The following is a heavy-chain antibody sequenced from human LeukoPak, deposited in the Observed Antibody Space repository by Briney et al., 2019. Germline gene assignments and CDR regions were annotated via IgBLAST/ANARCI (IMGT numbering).Heavy chain of an antibody. J-gene: IGHJ6*02. CDR2: ISSSSSYI. V-gene: IGHV3-21*01. Sequence: GGSLRLSCAASGFTFSSHSMNWVRQAPGKGLEWVSSISSSSSYIYYADSVKGRFTISRDNDKNSLYLQMNSLRAEDTAVYYCARIGFWSGSHYYGIDVWGQGTTVTVSS. CDR1: GFTFSSHS. D-gene: IGHD3-3*01. CDR3: ARIGFWSGSHYYGIDV.